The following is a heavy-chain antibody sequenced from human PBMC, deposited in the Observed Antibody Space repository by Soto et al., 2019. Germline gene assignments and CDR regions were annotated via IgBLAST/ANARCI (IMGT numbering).Heavy chain of an antibody. CDR1: GYTFSGYY. CDR3: ASAYDEYQLPDYYYYYGMDV. V-gene: IGHV1-2*02. J-gene: IGHJ6*02. D-gene: IGHD2-2*01. Sequence: GGSVNVSCKSSGYTFSGYYLHWVRQAPGQGLEWMGWINPNSGGTNYAQKFQGRVTMTRDTSISTAYMELSRLRSDDTAVYYCASAYDEYQLPDYYYYYGMDVWGQGTTVTVSS. CDR2: INPNSGGT.